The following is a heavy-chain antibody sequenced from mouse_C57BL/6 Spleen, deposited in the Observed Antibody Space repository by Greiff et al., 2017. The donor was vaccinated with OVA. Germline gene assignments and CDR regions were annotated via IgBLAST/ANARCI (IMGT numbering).Heavy chain of an antibody. CDR2: INYDGSST. J-gene: IGHJ3*01. CDR3: ARDEGGTGPFAD. D-gene: IGHD4-1*01. Sequence: EVKLVESEGGLVQPGSSMKLSCTASGFTFSDYYMAWVRQVPEKGLEWVANINYDGSSTYYLDSLKSRFIISRDNAKNILYLQMSSLKSEDTATYYCARDEGGTGPFADWGQGTLVTVSA. CDR1: GFTFSDYY. V-gene: IGHV5-16*01.